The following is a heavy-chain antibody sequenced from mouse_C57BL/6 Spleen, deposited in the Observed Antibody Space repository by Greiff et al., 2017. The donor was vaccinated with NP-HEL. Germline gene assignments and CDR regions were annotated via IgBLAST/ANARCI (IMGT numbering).Heavy chain of an antibody. CDR1: GYTFTSYW. D-gene: IGHD1-1*01. CDR3: ARSGTTVADH. V-gene: IGHV1-64*01. Sequence: VQLQQSGAELVKPGASVKLSCKASGYTFTSYWMHWVKQRPGQGLEWIGMIHPNSGSTNYNEKFKSKATLTVDKSSSTAYIQLSSLTSEDSAVYYCARSGTTVADHWGQFTTLTVSS. CDR2: IHPNSGST. J-gene: IGHJ2*01.